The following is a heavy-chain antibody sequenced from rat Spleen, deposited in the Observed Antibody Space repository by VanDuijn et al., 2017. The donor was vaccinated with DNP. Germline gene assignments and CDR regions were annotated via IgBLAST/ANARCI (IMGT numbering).Heavy chain of an antibody. D-gene: IGHD5-1*01. CDR3: ARRDWEVDFDY. CDR2: ITNSGGSI. CDR1: GFTFSNYG. Sequence: EVQLVESGGGFVQPGRSLKLSCAASGFTFSNYGMAWVRQAPTKGLEWVASITNSGGSIYYRDSLKGRITISRDNAKNTLYLQMNSLRSEDTATYYCARRDWEVDFDYWGQGVMVTVST. J-gene: IGHJ2*01. V-gene: IGHV5S13*01.